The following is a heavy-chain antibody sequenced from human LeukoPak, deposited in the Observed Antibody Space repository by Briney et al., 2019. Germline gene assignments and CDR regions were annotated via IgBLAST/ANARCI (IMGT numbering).Heavy chain of an antibody. CDR2: VHYTWNT. J-gene: IGHJ5*02. CDR1: GGSIGSYH. CDR3: ASGEYSSGWYYWFDP. D-gene: IGHD6-19*01. V-gene: IGHV4-59*01. Sequence: SETLSLTCSVSGGSIGSYHWSWIRQPPGKGLEWIGHVHYTWNTKYNPSLTGRVSISLDRSKNQFSLSLSSLTAADTAVYYCASGEYSSGWYYWFDPWGQGTLVTVSS.